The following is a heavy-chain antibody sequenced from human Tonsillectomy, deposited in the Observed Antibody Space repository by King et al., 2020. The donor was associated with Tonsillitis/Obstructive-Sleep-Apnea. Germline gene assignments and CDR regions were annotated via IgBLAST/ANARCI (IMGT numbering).Heavy chain of an antibody. D-gene: IGHD4-23*01. CDR2: INPRGGGT. V-gene: IGHV1-46*01. Sequence: QWQLVQSGAEVKKPGASVKVSCKASGYTFTSYNMHWVRQAPGQELEWMGVINPRGGGTGLTGYAQNFLGRVTITRDTSTSTVYMELSSLTSDDTALYYCARAVDYDGPSHFFDYWGQGTLVIVSS. CDR1: GYTFTSYN. CDR3: ARAVDYDGPSHFFDY. J-gene: IGHJ4*02.